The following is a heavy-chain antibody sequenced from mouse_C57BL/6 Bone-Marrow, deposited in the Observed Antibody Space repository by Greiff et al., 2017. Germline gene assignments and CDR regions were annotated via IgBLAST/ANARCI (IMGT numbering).Heavy chain of an antibody. CDR1: GFTFSSYG. CDR2: ISSGGSYT. V-gene: IGHV5-6*01. D-gene: IGHD5-1-1*01. Sequence: EVKLMESGGDLVKPGGSLKLSCAASGFTFSSYGMSWVRQTPDKRLEWVATISSGGSYTYYPDSVKGRFTISRDNAKNTLYLQMSSLKSEDTAMYYCAVYHFDYWGQGTTLTVSS. J-gene: IGHJ2*01. CDR3: AVYHFDY.